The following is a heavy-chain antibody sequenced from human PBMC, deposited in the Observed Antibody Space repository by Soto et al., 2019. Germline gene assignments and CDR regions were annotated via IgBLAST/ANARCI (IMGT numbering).Heavy chain of an antibody. D-gene: IGHD4-4*01. V-gene: IGHV4-39*01. CDR1: GGSISSSSYY. CDR2: IYYSGST. J-gene: IGHJ5*02. Sequence: PSETLSLTCTVSGGSISSSSYYWGWIRQPPGKGLEWIGSIYYSGSTYYNPSLKSRVTISVDTSKNQFSLKLSSVTAADTAVYYCARHSPTAGDNWFDPWGQGTLVTVSS. CDR3: ARHSPTAGDNWFDP.